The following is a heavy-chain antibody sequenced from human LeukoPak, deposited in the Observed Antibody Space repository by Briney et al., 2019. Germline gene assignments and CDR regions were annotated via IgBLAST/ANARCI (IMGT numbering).Heavy chain of an antibody. V-gene: IGHV5-51*01. Sequence: GESLKISCKGSGYRFTSYWIGWVRQMPGKGLGWMGIIYPGDSDTRYSPPFQGQVTISADKSISTAYLQWSSLKASDTAMYYCARRQTPDYGDPWGAFDIWGQGTMVTVSS. CDR1: GYRFTSYW. CDR2: IYPGDSDT. D-gene: IGHD4-17*01. J-gene: IGHJ3*02. CDR3: ARRQTPDYGDPWGAFDI.